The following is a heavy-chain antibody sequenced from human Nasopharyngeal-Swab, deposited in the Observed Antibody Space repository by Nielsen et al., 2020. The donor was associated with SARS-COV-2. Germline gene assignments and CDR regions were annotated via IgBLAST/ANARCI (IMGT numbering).Heavy chain of an antibody. Sequence: GESLKISCKGSGYSFTSYWIGWVRQMPGKDLEWMGIIYPGDSDTRYSPSFQGQVTISADKSISTAYLQWSSLKASDTAMYDCARGGTRYYYDSSGYYYWGQGTLVTVSS. V-gene: IGHV5-51*01. CDR1: GYSFTSYW. D-gene: IGHD3-22*01. J-gene: IGHJ4*02. CDR2: IYPGDSDT. CDR3: ARGGTRYYYDSSGYYY.